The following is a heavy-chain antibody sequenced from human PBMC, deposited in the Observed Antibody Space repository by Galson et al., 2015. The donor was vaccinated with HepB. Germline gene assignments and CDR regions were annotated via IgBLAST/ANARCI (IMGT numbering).Heavy chain of an antibody. V-gene: IGHV3-21*01. CDR1: GSTFSSYS. D-gene: IGHD2-2*01. CDR2: ISSSSSYI. CDR3: ARDQVPAAIDLGYYYGMDV. J-gene: IGHJ6*02. Sequence: SLRLSCAASGSTFSSYSMNWVRQAPGKGLEWVSSISSSSSYIYYADSVKGRFTISRDNAKNSLYLQMNSLRAEDTAVYYCARDQVPAAIDLGYYYGMDVWGQGTTVTVSS.